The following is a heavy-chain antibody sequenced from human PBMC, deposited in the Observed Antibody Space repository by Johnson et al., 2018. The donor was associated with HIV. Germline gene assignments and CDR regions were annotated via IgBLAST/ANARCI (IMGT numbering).Heavy chain of an antibody. CDR2: ISYDGSNK. Sequence: QEQLVESGGGVVQPGRSLRLSCAASGFTFSSYAMHWVRQAPGKGLEWVAVISYDGSNKYYADSVKGRFTISRDNSKNTLYLQMNSLRAEDTAVYYCARATYYDSRDDAFDIWGQGTMVTVSS. CDR3: ARATYYDSRDDAFDI. J-gene: IGHJ3*02. CDR1: GFTFSSYA. V-gene: IGHV3-30*04. D-gene: IGHD3-22*01.